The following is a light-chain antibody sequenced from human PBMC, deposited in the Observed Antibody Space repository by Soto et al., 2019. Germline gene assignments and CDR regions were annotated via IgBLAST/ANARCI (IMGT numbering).Light chain of an antibody. CDR1: QSVVNSH. CDR3: QQYDRSPL. Sequence: EIVLTQSPGTLSLSPGERATLSCRASQSVVNSHLAWYQQKPGQAPRLVIYGASFRATGIPDRFSGSGSGTDFTLTISRLQPEDFAVYYCQQYDRSPLFGGGTKVEF. CDR2: GAS. J-gene: IGKJ4*01. V-gene: IGKV3-20*01.